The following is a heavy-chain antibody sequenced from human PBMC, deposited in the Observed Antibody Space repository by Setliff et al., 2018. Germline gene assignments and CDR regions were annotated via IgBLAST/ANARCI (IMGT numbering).Heavy chain of an antibody. CDR2: IYYSGST. D-gene: IGHD6-6*01. CDR3: ARAAQYSSSSFYYYYYGMDV. CDR1: GGSISRSSYN. V-gene: IGHV4-39*07. J-gene: IGHJ6*02. Sequence: SETLSLTCTVSGGSISRSSYNWGWIRQPPGKGLEWIGSIYYSGSTYYDPSLKSRVTISVDTSKNQFSLKLSSVTAADTAVYYCARAAQYSSSSFYYYYYGMDVWGQGTTVTVSS.